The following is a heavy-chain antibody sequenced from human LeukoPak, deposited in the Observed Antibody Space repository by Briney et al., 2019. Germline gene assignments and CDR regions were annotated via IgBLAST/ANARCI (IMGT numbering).Heavy chain of an antibody. CDR3: AKAPVTTCRGAFCYPFDY. V-gene: IGHV3-23*01. Sequence: GGSLRLSCAASGFTLSSYAMSWVRQAPGKGLEWVSAISDTGNTYHADSAKGRFTISRDSSKNTLFLQMNRLRPEDAAVYYCAKAPVTTCRGAFCYPFDYWGLGTLVTVSS. D-gene: IGHD2-15*01. CDR1: GFTLSSYA. J-gene: IGHJ4*02. CDR2: ISDTGNT.